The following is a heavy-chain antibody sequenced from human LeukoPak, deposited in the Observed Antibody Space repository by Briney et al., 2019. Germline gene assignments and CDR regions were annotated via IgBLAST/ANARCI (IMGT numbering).Heavy chain of an antibody. CDR3: ARVKDQLLLYVDY. CDR2: IYYSGST. D-gene: IGHD2-2*01. CDR1: GASVSSGSYY. J-gene: IGHJ4*02. Sequence: ASETLSLTCTVSGASVSSGSYYWSWIRQPPGKGLEWIGYIYYSGSTNYNPSLKSRVTISVDTSKNQFSLKLSSVTAADTAVYYCARVKDQLLLYVDYWGQGTLVTVSS. V-gene: IGHV4-61*01.